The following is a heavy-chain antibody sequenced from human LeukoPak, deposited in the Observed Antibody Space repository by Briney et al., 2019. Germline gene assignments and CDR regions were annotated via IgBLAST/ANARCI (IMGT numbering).Heavy chain of an antibody. D-gene: IGHD3-3*01. CDR3: ARGNYDFWSGYSTYNWFDP. CDR2: MNPNSGNT. Sequence: ASVKVSCKASGYTFTSYDINWVRQATGQGLEWMGWMNPNSGNTGYAQKFQGRVTITRNTSISTAYMELSSLRSEDTAVYYCARGNYDFWSGYSTYNWFDPWGQGTLVTVSS. V-gene: IGHV1-8*01. J-gene: IGHJ5*02. CDR1: GYTFTSYD.